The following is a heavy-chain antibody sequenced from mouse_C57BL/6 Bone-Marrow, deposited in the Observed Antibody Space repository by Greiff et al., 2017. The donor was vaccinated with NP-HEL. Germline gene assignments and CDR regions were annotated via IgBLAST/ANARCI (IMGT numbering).Heavy chain of an antibody. D-gene: IGHD1-1*01. J-gene: IGHJ1*03. V-gene: IGHV14-4*01. CDR1: GFTITDDY. CDR2: IDPENGDT. CDR3: TTDYDCSSYWYFDV. Sequence: VQLQQSGAELVRPGASVKLSCTASGFTITDDYMHWVKQRPEQGLEWIGWIDPENGDTDYASKFQGKATITADTSSNTAYLQLSSLTSEDTAVYYCTTDYDCSSYWYFDVWGTGTTVTVSS.